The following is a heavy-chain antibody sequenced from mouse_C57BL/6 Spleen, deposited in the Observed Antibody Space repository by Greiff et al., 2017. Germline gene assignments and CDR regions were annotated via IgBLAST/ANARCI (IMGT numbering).Heavy chain of an antibody. J-gene: IGHJ3*01. D-gene: IGHD2-13*01. Sequence: EVKLVESEGGLVQPGSSMTLSCTASGFTFSDYYMAWVRQVPEKGLEWVANINYDGSSTYYLDSLKSRFIISRDNAKNILYLQMSSLKSEDTATYYCARVGDYSWFAYWGQGTLVTVSA. V-gene: IGHV5-16*01. CDR1: GFTFSDYY. CDR2: INYDGSST. CDR3: ARVGDYSWFAY.